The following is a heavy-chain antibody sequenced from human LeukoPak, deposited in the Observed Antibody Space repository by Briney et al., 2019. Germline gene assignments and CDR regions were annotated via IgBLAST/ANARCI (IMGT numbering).Heavy chain of an antibody. CDR3: ATAPAYYSSDWYSDY. CDR2: INPNSGGT. Sequence: GASVKVSCKASGYTFTGYYMHWVRQAPGQGLEWMGWINPNSGGTNYAQKFQGRVAMTRGTSITTAYMELSRLRSDDTAVYFCATAPAYYSSDWYSDYWGQGTLVTVSS. CDR1: GYTFTGYY. J-gene: IGHJ4*02. V-gene: IGHV1-2*02. D-gene: IGHD6-25*01.